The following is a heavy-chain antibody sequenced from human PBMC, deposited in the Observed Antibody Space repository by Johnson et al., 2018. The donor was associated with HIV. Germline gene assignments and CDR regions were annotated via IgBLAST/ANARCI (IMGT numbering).Heavy chain of an antibody. CDR3: ARDTKSGGYLEGTGAVDI. D-gene: IGHD3-10*01. CDR2: ISSNGGST. Sequence: VQLVESGGGGVQPGRSLRLSCAASGFTFSSYAMHWVRQAPGKGLEYVSAISSNGGSTYYANSVKGRFTISRDNSKNTLYLQMGSLRAEDMAVYYCARDTKSGGYLEGTGAVDIWGQGTMVTVSS. V-gene: IGHV3-64*01. J-gene: IGHJ3*02. CDR1: GFTFSSYA.